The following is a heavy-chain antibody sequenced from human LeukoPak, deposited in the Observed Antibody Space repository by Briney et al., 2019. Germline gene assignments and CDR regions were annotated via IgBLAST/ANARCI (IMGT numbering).Heavy chain of an antibody. Sequence: GGSLRLSCTASGFTFGDYAMSWFRQAPGKGLEWVGFIRSKAYGGTTEYAASVKGRFTISRDDSKSIAYMQMNSLKTEDTAVYYCTRDPEKRGYGNWFDPWGQGTLVTVSS. CDR2: IRSKAYGGTT. CDR1: GFTFGDYA. D-gene: IGHD4-17*01. J-gene: IGHJ5*02. CDR3: TRDPEKRGYGNWFDP. V-gene: IGHV3-49*03.